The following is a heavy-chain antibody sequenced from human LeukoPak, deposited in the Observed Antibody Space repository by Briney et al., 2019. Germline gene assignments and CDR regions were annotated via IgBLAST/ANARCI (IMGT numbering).Heavy chain of an antibody. CDR3: AREVAVAFDS. J-gene: IGHJ4*02. V-gene: IGHV3-53*01. Sequence: PGGSLRLSCAASGFTVSSIHMSWVRQAPGKGLGWVSVIYGGGSTYYADSVKGRFTISRDNSKNTLYLQMNSLRAEDAAVYYCAREVAVAFDSWGQGTLVTVSS. D-gene: IGHD6-19*01. CDR1: GFTVSSIH. CDR2: IYGGGST.